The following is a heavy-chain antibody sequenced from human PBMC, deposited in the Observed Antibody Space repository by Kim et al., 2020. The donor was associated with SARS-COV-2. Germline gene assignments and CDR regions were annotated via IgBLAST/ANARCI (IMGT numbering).Heavy chain of an antibody. CDR3: ARDLGRIAYYYGMDV. J-gene: IGHJ6*02. CDR2: ISAYNGNP. V-gene: IGHV1-18*01. Sequence: GLGWMGWISAYNGNPNYAQKLQGRVTMTTDTSTSTAYMELRSLRSDDTAVYYCARDLGRIAYYYGMDVWGQGTTVTVSS. D-gene: IGHD2-15*01.